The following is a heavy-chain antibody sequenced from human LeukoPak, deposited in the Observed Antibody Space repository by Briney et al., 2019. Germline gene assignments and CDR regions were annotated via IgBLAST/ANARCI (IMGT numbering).Heavy chain of an antibody. CDR1: GGSISSYY. CDR2: SYISGST. V-gene: IGHV4-4*07. D-gene: IGHD1-26*01. J-gene: IGHJ4*02. Sequence: SETLSLTCTVSGGSISSYYWSWIRQPAGKGLEWIGRSYISGSTNYNPSLKSRVTMSIDTSKNQFSLKLSSVTAADTAVYYCATNSGNYRHYFDYWGQGTLVTVSS. CDR3: ATNSGNYRHYFDY.